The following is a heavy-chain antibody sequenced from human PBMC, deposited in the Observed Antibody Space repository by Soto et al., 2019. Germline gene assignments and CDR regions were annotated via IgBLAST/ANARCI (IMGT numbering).Heavy chain of an antibody. D-gene: IGHD2-2*01. CDR2: INAGNGNT. Sequence: ASVKVSCKASGYTFASYAMHWVRQAPGQRLEWMGWINAGNGNTKYSQKFQGRVTITRDTSASTAYMELSSLRSEDTAVYYCVRGCGRPSCPYYIDVWGKGTTVTVSS. CDR3: VRGCGRPSCPYYIDV. CDR1: GYTFASYA. J-gene: IGHJ6*03. V-gene: IGHV1-3*01.